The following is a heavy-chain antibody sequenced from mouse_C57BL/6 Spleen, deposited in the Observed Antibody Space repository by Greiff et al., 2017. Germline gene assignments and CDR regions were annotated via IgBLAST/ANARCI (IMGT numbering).Heavy chain of an antibody. V-gene: IGHV1-55*01. J-gene: IGHJ4*01. CDR3: ALYDYDEGYAMDY. Sequence: QVQLQQPGAELVKPGASVKMSCKASGYTFTSYWITWVKQRPGQGLEWIGDIYPGSGSTNYNEKFKSKATLTVDTSSSTAYMQLSSLTSEDSAVYYCALYDYDEGYAMDYGGQGTSVTVSS. D-gene: IGHD2-4*01. CDR2: IYPGSGST. CDR1: GYTFTSYW.